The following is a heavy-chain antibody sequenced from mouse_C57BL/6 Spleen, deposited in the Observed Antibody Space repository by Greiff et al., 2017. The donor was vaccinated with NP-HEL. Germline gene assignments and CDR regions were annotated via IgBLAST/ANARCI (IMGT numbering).Heavy chain of an antibody. J-gene: IGHJ4*01. Sequence: EVQLVESGGGLVKPGGSLKLSCAASGFTFSDYGMHWVRQAPEKGLEWVAYISSGSSTIYYADNVKGRFTISRDNAKNTLFLQMTSLRSEDTAMYYCARNYYGSRGYAMDYWGQGTSVTVSS. CDR3: ARNYYGSRGYAMDY. V-gene: IGHV5-17*01. CDR2: ISSGSSTI. CDR1: GFTFSDYG. D-gene: IGHD1-1*01.